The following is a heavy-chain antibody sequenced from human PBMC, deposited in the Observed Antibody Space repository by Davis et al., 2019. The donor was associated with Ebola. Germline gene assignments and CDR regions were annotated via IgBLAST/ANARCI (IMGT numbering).Heavy chain of an antibody. J-gene: IGHJ4*02. V-gene: IGHV1-2*02. CDR1: GYNFTGYY. Sequence: ASVKVSCKTSGYNFTGYYMHWVRQAPGQGLEWMGWINPNSGGTNYAQKFQGRVTMTRDTSISTAYMELSRLRSDDTAVYYCARRWGGCTGGVCRYFDYWGQGTLVTVSS. D-gene: IGHD2-8*02. CDR3: ARRWGGCTGGVCRYFDY. CDR2: INPNSGGT.